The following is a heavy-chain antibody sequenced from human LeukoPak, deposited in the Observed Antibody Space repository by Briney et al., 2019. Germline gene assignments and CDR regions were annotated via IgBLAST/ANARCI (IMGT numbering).Heavy chain of an antibody. V-gene: IGHV3-7*01. CDR1: GFNFNSKW. CDR2: INQDGSEK. CDR3: ADPPSDF. Sequence: GGSLRLSCATSGFNFNSKWMTWVRQAPGKGLAWVANINQDGSEKYHGDSVKGRFTISRDNAKSSLFLEMSSLRAEDTAVYYCADPPSDFWGQGTLVAVSS. J-gene: IGHJ4*02.